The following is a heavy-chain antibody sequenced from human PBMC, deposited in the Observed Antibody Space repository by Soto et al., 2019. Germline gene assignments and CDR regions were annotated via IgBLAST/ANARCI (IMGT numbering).Heavy chain of an antibody. CDR2: IYYTGTV. Sequence: PSETLSLTCTVPGYSIGTYNWWAWIRQPPGKGLEWIGYIYYTGTVYYNLSPKNRVSMSVETARDQFSLRLSSVTAADTAVYYCARTSRLKTGQLDYWGQGALVTVSS. V-gene: IGHV4-28*05. J-gene: IGHJ4*02. CDR1: GYSIGTYNW. CDR3: ARTSRLKTGQLDY. D-gene: IGHD3-9*01.